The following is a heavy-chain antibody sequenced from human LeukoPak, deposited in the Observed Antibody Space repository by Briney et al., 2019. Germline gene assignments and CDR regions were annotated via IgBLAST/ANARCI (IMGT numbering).Heavy chain of an antibody. V-gene: IGHV4-39*01. CDR1: GGSISSGGYY. Sequence: SETLSLTCTVSGGSISSGGYYWSWIRQHPGKGLEWIGSIYYSGSTYYNPSLKRRVTNSVDPSKNQFSLKLSSVTAADTAVYYCARQLSSSWSQYYFDYWGQGTLVTVSS. D-gene: IGHD6-13*01. CDR2: IYYSGST. CDR3: ARQLSSSWSQYYFDY. J-gene: IGHJ4*02.